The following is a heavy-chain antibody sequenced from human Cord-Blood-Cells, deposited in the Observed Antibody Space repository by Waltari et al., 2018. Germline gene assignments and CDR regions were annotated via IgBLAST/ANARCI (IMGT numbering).Heavy chain of an antibody. D-gene: IGHD2-21*01. Sequence: QLQLQESGPGLVKPSETLSLTCTVSGGSINSSSYYWGWIRQPPGKGLEWIGSIYYSGSTYYNPSLKSRVTISVDTSKNQFSLKLSSVTAADTAVYYCASRPAYCGGDCYNNWFDPWGQGTLVTVSS. CDR1: GGSINSSSYY. J-gene: IGHJ5*02. CDR3: ASRPAYCGGDCYNNWFDP. CDR2: IYYSGST. V-gene: IGHV4-39*01.